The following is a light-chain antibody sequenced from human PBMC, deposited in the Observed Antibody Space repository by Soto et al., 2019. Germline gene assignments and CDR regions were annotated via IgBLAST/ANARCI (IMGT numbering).Light chain of an antibody. J-gene: IGLJ1*01. CDR3: SSYTSSTTPYV. V-gene: IGLV2-14*01. Sequence: QSVLTQPASVSGSPGQSITISCTGTRSDVGGYNYVSWYQQHPGKAPKLMIYDVTNRPSGVSNRFSGSKSGNTASPTISGLQADDEADYYCSSYTSSTTPYVFGAGTKVTVL. CDR2: DVT. CDR1: RSDVGGYNY.